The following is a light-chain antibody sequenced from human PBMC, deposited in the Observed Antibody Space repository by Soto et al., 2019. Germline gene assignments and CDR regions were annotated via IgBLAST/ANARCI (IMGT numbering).Light chain of an antibody. J-gene: IGLJ1*01. V-gene: IGLV2-14*01. CDR3: SSYTRSSTQV. Sequence: QSALTQPASVSGSPGQSITISCTGTSSDIGVYNYVSWFQQHPGKAPKLMIYDVSDRPSGVSNRFSGSKSGTTASLTISGLQTEDEADYYCSSYTRSSTQVFGTGTKLTVL. CDR1: SSDIGVYNY. CDR2: DVS.